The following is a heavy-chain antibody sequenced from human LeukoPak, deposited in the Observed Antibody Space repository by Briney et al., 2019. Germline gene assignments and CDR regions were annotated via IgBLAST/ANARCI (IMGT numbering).Heavy chain of an antibody. Sequence: GGSLRLSCAASGFTFSSYEMNWVRQAPGKGLEWVSYISSSGSTIYYADSVKGRFAISRDNAENSLYLQMNSLRAEDTAVYYCARQTRWLQFLDYWGQGTLVTVSS. D-gene: IGHD5-24*01. CDR3: ARQTRWLQFLDY. CDR2: ISSSGSTI. J-gene: IGHJ4*02. V-gene: IGHV3-48*03. CDR1: GFTFSSYE.